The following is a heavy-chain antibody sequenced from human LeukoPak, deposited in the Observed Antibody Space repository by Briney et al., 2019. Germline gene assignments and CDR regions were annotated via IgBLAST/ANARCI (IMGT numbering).Heavy chain of an antibody. Sequence: ASVKVSCKASGYTFTSYAISWVRQAPGQGLEWMGGIIPIFGTANYAQKFQGRVTITADESTSTAYMELSSLRSEDTAVYYCARDAFTMVRGVILRGPSLGWGQGTLVTVSS. CDR2: IIPIFGTA. V-gene: IGHV1-69*13. CDR1: GYTFTSYA. CDR3: ARDAFTMVRGVILRGPSLG. D-gene: IGHD3-10*01. J-gene: IGHJ1*01.